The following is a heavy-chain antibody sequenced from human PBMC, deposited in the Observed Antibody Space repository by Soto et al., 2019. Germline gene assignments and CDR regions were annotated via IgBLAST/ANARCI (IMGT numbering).Heavy chain of an antibody. Sequence: QVQLVESGGGVVQPGRSLRLCCAASGFTFSSYGMHWVRQAPGKGLEWVAVIWYDGSNKYYADSVKGRFTISRDNSKNTLYLQMNSLRAEDTAVYYCARAGFCSSTSCYSLIGYWGQGTLVTVSS. V-gene: IGHV3-33*01. CDR3: ARAGFCSSTSCYSLIGY. CDR1: GFTFSSYG. D-gene: IGHD2-2*01. CDR2: IWYDGSNK. J-gene: IGHJ4*02.